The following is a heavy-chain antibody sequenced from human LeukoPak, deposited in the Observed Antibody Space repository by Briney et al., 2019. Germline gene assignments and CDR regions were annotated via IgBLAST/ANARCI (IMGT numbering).Heavy chain of an antibody. CDR1: GFTFSDYF. CDR3: ARPAYCGGNCYYFPDY. CDR2: IDSSGTI. D-gene: IGHD2-21*02. V-gene: IGHV3-11*04. Sequence: PGGSLRLSCAASGFTFSDYFMSWIRQGPGKGLEWVSHIDSSGTIYYADSVKGQATISRDNAKNSLYLQMNSLRAEDTAVYYCARPAYCGGNCYYFPDYWGQGTLVTVSS. J-gene: IGHJ4*02.